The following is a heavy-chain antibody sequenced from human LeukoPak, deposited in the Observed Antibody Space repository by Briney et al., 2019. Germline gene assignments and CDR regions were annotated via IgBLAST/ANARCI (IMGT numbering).Heavy chain of an antibody. CDR2: TYFRSKWYC. J-gene: IGHJ4*02. D-gene: IGHD1-26*01. CDR3: ARDPVGGSTIFDS. V-gene: IGHV6-1*01. Sequence: SQTLSLTCAISGDSVSSDSAAWNWIRQSPSRGLEWLARTYFRSKWYCDYALAVKGRITINPDTSKNQFSLQLNSVTPEDTAVYFCARDPVGGSTIFDSWGQGTPVTVSS. CDR1: GDSVSSDSAA.